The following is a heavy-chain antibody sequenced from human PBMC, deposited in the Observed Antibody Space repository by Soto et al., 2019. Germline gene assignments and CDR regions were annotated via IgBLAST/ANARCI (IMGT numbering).Heavy chain of an antibody. D-gene: IGHD5-12*01. CDR3: ARDPVDRYAFFDS. V-gene: IGHV4-59*01. J-gene: IGHJ5*02. Sequence: PSETLSLTCTVSGGSISSYYWSWIRQPPGKGLEWIGFIYSSGTTNYNPSLKSRVTISVDTSRNQFSLKLSSVTAADTAGYWCARDPVDRYAFFDSWGQGVLVTVSS. CDR2: IYSSGTT. CDR1: GGSISSYY.